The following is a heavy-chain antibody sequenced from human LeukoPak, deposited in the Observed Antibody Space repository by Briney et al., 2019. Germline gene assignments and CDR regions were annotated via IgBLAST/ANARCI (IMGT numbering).Heavy chain of an antibody. Sequence: GASVKVSCKASGGTFSSYAINWVRQAPGQGLEWMGGIIPLFGSPNYAQKFQGRVTITADESTSTAYMELSSLRSEDTAVYYCARLRRIVPAAILHYGMDVWGQGTTVTVSS. CDR2: IIPLFGSP. J-gene: IGHJ6*02. D-gene: IGHD2-2*01. CDR3: ARLRRIVPAAILHYGMDV. CDR1: GGTFSSYA. V-gene: IGHV1-69*13.